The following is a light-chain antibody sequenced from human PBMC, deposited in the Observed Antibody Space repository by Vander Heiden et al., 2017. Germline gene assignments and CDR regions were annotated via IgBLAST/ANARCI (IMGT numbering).Light chain of an antibody. CDR1: QIVSSSY. CDR2: GAS. Sequence: EIALTQSPGPLSLSTEARATLSCRASQIVSSSYLAWYQQKPGQAPRLLIYGASSRATGIPDRFSGSGSGTDFTLTISRLEPEDFAVYYCQQYGSSPLTFGGGTKVEIK. CDR3: QQYGSSPLT. J-gene: IGKJ4*01. V-gene: IGKV3-20*01.